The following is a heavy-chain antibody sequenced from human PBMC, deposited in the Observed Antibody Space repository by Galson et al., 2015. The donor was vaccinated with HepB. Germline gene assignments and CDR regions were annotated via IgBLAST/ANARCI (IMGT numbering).Heavy chain of an antibody. Sequence: CAISGDSVSSNSAAWNWIRQSPSRGLEWLGRTYYRSKWYNDYAVSVKSRITINPDTSKNQFSLQLNSVTPEDTAVYYCARGSPDRGSYWGGAFDIWGQGTMVTVSS. CDR2: TYYRSKWYN. J-gene: IGHJ3*02. CDR1: GDSVSSNSAA. D-gene: IGHD1-26*01. CDR3: ARGSPDRGSYWGGAFDI. V-gene: IGHV6-1*01.